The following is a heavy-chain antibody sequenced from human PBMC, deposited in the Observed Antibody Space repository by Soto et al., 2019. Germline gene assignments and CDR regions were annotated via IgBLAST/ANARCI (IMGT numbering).Heavy chain of an antibody. Sequence: SRAACGLPFSSYETNWVRQAPGEGLVWVSYISSSGSTIYYADAVKGRFTISRDNAKRSLSLQMNSLRAKDTAVYYCTRETYLYYVSLDYSRQVFFVTVS. CDR3: TRETYLYYVSLDY. CDR2: ISSSGSTI. CDR1: GLPFSSYE. J-gene: IGHJ4*02. V-gene: IGHV3-48*03. D-gene: IGHD2-8*01.